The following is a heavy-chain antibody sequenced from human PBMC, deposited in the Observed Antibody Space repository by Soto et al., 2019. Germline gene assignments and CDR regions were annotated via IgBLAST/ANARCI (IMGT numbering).Heavy chain of an antibody. J-gene: IGHJ4*02. D-gene: IGHD4-17*01. V-gene: IGHV3-7*01. CDR1: GFTFSVYW. Sequence: EVQLVESGGGLVQPGGSLRFSFASSGFTFSVYWMSWFRQAPGKGLEGGANIKQDGREKYYVDSVKGRFTISRDNAKNSLYLQMNSLRAEDTAVYYCARDISGYDPTVTTVYSYFDYWGQGTLVTVSS. CDR2: IKQDGREK. CDR3: ARDISGYDPTVTTVYSYFDY.